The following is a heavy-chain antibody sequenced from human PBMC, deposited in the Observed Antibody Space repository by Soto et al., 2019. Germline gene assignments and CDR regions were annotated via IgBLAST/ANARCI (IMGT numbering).Heavy chain of an antibody. J-gene: IGHJ5*02. CDR3: ARERYYYGSGNYYR. D-gene: IGHD3-10*01. CDR2: INRSGGNT. CDR1: GFTFDEYG. Sequence: GGSLRLSCAASGFTFDEYGMSWVRQAQGKGLEWVSGINRSGGNTGYADSVKGRFTISRDNAKNSLYLQMNSLRAEDTAVYYCARERYYYGSGNYYRWGQGTLVTVS. V-gene: IGHV3-20*04.